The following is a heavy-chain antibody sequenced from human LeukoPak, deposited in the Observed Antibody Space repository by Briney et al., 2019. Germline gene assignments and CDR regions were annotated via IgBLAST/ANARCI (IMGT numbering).Heavy chain of an antibody. J-gene: IGHJ6*02. CDR2: IGTAGDT. CDR1: GFTFRSYD. Sequence: GGSLGLAGVAAGFTFRSYDMFWVRQPTGKGLEWVLGIGTAGDTNYADSVKGRFTITRENAKNSLYLQMNSLRAGDTAVYYCARGSSYDILSRYYGMDVWGQGTTVTVSS. CDR3: ARGSSYDILSRYYGMDV. V-gene: IGHV3-13*04. D-gene: IGHD3-9*01.